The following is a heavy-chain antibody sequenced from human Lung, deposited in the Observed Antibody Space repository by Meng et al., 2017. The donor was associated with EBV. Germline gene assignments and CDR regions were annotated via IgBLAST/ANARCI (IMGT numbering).Heavy chain of an antibody. D-gene: IGHD3-3*01. Sequence: QVQLVQSGAEVKKPGSSVKVSCKTSGATFSSYTISWVRQAPGQGLEWMGRIIPILGIANYAQKFQGRVTITADKSTSTAYMELSSLRSEDTAVYYCASSIFGVVIISPLGYWGQGTLVTVSS. CDR1: GATFSSYT. CDR3: ASSIFGVVIISPLGY. J-gene: IGHJ4*02. CDR2: IIPILGIA. V-gene: IGHV1-69*02.